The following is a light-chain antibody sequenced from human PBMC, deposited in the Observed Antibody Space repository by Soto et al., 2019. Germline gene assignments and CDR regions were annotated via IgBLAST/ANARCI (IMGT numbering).Light chain of an antibody. Sequence: QSALTQPASVSGSPGQSITISCTGTSSDVGGYNYVSWYQQHPGKAPKLMIYEVSNRPSGVSNRFSGSKSGNTASLTISGLQAEDEADYYCSSYTSRSTLDDGFGSGTKLTVL. J-gene: IGLJ1*01. CDR2: EVS. CDR3: SSYTSRSTLDDG. V-gene: IGLV2-14*01. CDR1: SSDVGGYNY.